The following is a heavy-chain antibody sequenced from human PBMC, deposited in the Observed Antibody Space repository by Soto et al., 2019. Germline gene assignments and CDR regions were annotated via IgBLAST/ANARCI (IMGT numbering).Heavy chain of an antibody. CDR3: ARPSIVLMVYGGAFDI. V-gene: IGHV3-30-3*01. J-gene: IGHJ3*02. CDR2: ISYDGSNK. Sequence: QVQLVESGGGVVQPGRSLRLSCAASGFTFSSYAMHWVRQAPGKGLEWVAVISYDGSNKYYADSVKGRFTISRDNSKNTLYLPLNSLRAEDTAVYYCARPSIVLMVYGGAFDIWGQGTMVTVSS. CDR1: GFTFSSYA. D-gene: IGHD2-8*01.